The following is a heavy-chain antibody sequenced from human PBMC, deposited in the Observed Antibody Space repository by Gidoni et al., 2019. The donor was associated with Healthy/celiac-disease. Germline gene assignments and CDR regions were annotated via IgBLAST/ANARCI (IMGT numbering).Heavy chain of an antibody. D-gene: IGHD3-22*01. CDR1: GFPFSSYA. CDR2: ISGSGGST. CDR3: AKDLDDSSGYHY. J-gene: IGHJ4*02. V-gene: IGHV3-23*01. Sequence: VQLLESGGGLVQPGGSLRLSCAASGFPFSSYAMSWVRQAPGKGLEWVSAISGSGGSTYYADSVKGRFTISRDNSKNTLYLQMNSLRAEDTAVYYCAKDLDDSSGYHYWGQGTLVTVSS.